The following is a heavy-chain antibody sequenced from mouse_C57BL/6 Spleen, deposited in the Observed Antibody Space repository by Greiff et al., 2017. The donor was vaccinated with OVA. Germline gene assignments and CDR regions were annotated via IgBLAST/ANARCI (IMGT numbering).Heavy chain of an antibody. Sequence: VQLQQSGAELVRPGASVTLSCKASGYTFTDYEMHWVKQTPVHGLEWIGAIDPETGGTAYNQKFKGKAILTADKSSSTAYMELRSLTSEDSAVYYSTRDDIYGYYFDYWGQGTTLTVSS. J-gene: IGHJ2*01. CDR1: GYTFTDYE. CDR3: TRDDIYGYYFDY. V-gene: IGHV1-15*01. CDR2: IDPETGGT. D-gene: IGHD2-2*01.